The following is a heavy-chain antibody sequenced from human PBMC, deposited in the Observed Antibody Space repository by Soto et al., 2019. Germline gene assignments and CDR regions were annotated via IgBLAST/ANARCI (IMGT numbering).Heavy chain of an antibody. J-gene: IGHJ6*02. Sequence: VQLLESGGGLVQPGGSLRLSCAASGFTFSDYYMSWIRQAPGKGLEWVSYISSSGSTIYYADSVKGRFTISRDNAKNSLYLQMNSLRAEDTAVYYCARGSIAARPYYYYGMDVWGQGTTVTVSS. CDR2: ISSSGSTI. D-gene: IGHD6-6*01. V-gene: IGHV3-11*01. CDR1: GFTFSDYY. CDR3: ARGSIAARPYYYYGMDV.